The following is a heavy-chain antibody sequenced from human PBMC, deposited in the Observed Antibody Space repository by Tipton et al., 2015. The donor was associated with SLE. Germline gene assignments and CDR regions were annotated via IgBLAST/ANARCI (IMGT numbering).Heavy chain of an antibody. CDR2: FYTSGST. CDR1: GGSISSGSYY. D-gene: IGHD7-27*01. V-gene: IGHV4-61*02. J-gene: IGHJ4*02. Sequence: TLSLTCTVSGGSISSGSYYWSWIRQPAGKGLEWIGRFYTSGSTNYNPSLKSRVTISVDTSKNHFSLKLSSVTAADTAVYYCARAWAVTGDGVDYWGQGTLVTVSS. CDR3: ARAWAVTGDGVDY.